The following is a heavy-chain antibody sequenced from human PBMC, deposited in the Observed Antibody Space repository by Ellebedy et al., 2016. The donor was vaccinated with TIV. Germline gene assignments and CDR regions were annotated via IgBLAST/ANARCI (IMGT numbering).Heavy chain of an antibody. J-gene: IGHJ4*02. V-gene: IGHV5-10-1*01. CDR2: IDPSDSYT. CDR1: GYSFINYW. CDR3: ARIEGGVRDY. D-gene: IGHD3-10*01. Sequence: KVSCKGSGYSFINYWISWVRQMPGKGLEWMGRIDPSDSYTSCGPSFQGHVTISVDKSTSTAYLQWSSLKASDTAMYYCARIEGGVRDYWGQGTLVTVSS.